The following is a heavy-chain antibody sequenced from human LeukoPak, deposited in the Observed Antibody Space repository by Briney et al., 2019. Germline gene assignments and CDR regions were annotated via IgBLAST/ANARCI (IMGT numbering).Heavy chain of an antibody. D-gene: IGHD3-10*01. J-gene: IGHJ4*02. CDR1: GGSISTYY. CDR3: ARLDYYGPGSSN. Sequence: SETLSLTCTVSGGSISTYYWSWIRQPPGKGLEWIGYIYYSGSTGYNPSLKSRVTISVDTSKNQFSLKLTSVTAADTAVYYCARLDYYGPGSSNWGQGTVVSVSS. V-gene: IGHV4-59*01. CDR2: IYYSGST.